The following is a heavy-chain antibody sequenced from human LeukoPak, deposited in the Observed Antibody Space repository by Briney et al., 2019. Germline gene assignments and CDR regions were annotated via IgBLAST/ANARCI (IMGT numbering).Heavy chain of an antibody. J-gene: IGHJ5*02. CDR3: ARGKGIVVVPAAISFDP. V-gene: IGHV4-59*12. CDR2: TYYSGST. Sequence: PSETLSLTCTVSGGSISSYYWSWIRQPPGKGLEWIGYTYYSGSTNYNPSLKSRVTISVDTSKNQFSLKLSSVTAADTAVYYCARGKGIVVVPAAISFDPWGQGTLVTVSS. CDR1: GGSISSYY. D-gene: IGHD2-2*01.